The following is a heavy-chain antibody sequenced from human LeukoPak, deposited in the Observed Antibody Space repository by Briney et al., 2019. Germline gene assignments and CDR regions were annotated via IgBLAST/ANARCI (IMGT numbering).Heavy chain of an antibody. CDR1: GFTVSRNY. J-gene: IGHJ5*02. CDR3: ARDTVTTAAPGGP. D-gene: IGHD4-17*01. Sequence: GGSLRLSCAASGFTVSRNYMSWVRQAPGKGLEWVSVIYSGGSTYYADSVKGRFTISRDNSKNTLYLQMNSLRAEDTAMYNCARDTVTTAAPGGPWGQGTLVTVSS. V-gene: IGHV3-53*01. CDR2: IYSGGST.